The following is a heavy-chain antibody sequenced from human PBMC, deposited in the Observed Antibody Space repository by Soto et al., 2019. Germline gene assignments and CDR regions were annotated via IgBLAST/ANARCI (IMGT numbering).Heavy chain of an antibody. Sequence: EEQLLESGGGLVQPGGSLRLSCAASGFTFDNYAMTWVRQAPGKGQEWVSAISGGGDTTSYADSVKGRFTVSRDGSKNTLYLQMSSLRAEDTALYYCAKGRGGSGSLTPRVDFWGQGTLVTVSS. CDR2: ISGGGDTT. V-gene: IGHV3-23*01. J-gene: IGHJ4*02. CDR1: GFTFDNYA. D-gene: IGHD3-10*01. CDR3: AKGRGGSGSLTPRVDF.